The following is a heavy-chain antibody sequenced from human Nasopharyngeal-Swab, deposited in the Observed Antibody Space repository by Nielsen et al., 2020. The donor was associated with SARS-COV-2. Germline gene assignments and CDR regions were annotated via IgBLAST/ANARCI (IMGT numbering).Heavy chain of an antibody. D-gene: IGHD3-10*01. CDR3: ASGDSPRGVAYYYYGMDV. Sequence: ESLKISCAASGFTFSSYSMNWVRQAPGKGLEWVSYISSSSSTIYYADSVKGRFTISRDNAKNSLYLQMNSLRAEDTAVYYCASGDSPRGVAYYYYGMDVWGQGTTVTVSS. CDR1: GFTFSSYS. CDR2: ISSSSSTI. J-gene: IGHJ6*02. V-gene: IGHV3-48*04.